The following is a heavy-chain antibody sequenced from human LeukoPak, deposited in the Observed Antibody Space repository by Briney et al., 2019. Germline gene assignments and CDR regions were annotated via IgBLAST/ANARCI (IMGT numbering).Heavy chain of an antibody. V-gene: IGHV1-69*04. J-gene: IGHJ4*01. CDR2: IIPIFGIA. CDR3: ARGNDSSGYYRFDY. Sequence: SVKVSCKASGGTFSSYAISWVRQAPGQGLEWMGRIIPIFGIANYAQKFQGRVTITADKSTSTAYMELSSLRSEDTAVYYCARGNDSSGYYRFDYWGHGTLVTVSS. D-gene: IGHD3-22*01. CDR1: GGTFSSYA.